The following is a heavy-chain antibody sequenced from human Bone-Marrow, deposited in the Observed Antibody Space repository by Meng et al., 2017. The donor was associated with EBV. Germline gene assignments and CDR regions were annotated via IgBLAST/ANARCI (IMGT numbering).Heavy chain of an antibody. CDR1: GFTFEDCG. D-gene: IGHD6-13*01. CDR3: ARGDESSSTWYSGEYLQD. CDR2: ISWNGGST. Sequence: EVQRVEPXGXVVRPXXSLXXXXXXVGFTFEDCGISWVRQAPGKGLEWISGISWNGGSTGYAESVKGRFTLSRDNAKNSLYLQMNSLGAEDTALYYCARGDESSSTWYSGEYLQDWGQGTLVTVSS. J-gene: IGHJ1*01. V-gene: IGHV3-20*03.